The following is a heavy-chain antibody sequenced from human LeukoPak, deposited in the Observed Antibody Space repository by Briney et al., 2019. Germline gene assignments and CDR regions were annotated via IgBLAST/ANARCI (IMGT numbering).Heavy chain of an antibody. V-gene: IGHV3-7*05. CDR3: VRALRGRDYY. Sequence: GGSLRLSCGASGFIFSRYWMGWVRQAPGKGREWVANIKPDGSEQYYVGSVKGRFTISRDNAKNPLYLQMHSLRAEDTAVYSCVRALRGRDYYWGQGALVTVSS. CDR1: GFIFSRYW. D-gene: IGHD3-16*01. CDR2: IKPDGSEQ. J-gene: IGHJ4*02.